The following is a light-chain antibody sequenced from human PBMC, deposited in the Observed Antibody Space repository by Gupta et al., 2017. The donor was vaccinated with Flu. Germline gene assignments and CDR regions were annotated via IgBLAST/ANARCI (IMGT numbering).Light chain of an antibody. V-gene: IGLV3-27*01. Sequence: SYELTQPSSVSVSPGQTVRITCSGDVLATRYARWFQQKPGQAPVLVVYKDSERPSGIPERFSGSSSGTTVTLTISGAQVEDEADYYCYSAADNNLLFGGGTKLTVL. J-gene: IGLJ3*02. CDR1: VLATRY. CDR3: YSAADNNLL. CDR2: KDS.